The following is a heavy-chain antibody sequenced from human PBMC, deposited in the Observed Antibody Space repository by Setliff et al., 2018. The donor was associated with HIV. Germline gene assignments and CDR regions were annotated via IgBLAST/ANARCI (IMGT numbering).Heavy chain of an antibody. CDR3: ARTVTYYYDSSGYPWYYYGMDV. J-gene: IGHJ6*02. CDR2: MNPNSGNT. V-gene: IGHV1-8*02. CDR1: GYTFTSYD. D-gene: IGHD3-22*01. Sequence: ASVKVSCKASGYTFTSYDINWVRQATGQGLEWMGWMNPNSGNTGYAQKFQGRVTMTRNTSISTAYMELSSLRSEDTAVCYCARTVTYYYDSSGYPWYYYGMDVWGQGTTVTVSS.